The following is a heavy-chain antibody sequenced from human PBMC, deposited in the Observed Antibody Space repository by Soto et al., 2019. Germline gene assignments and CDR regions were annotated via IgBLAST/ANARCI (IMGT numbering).Heavy chain of an antibody. CDR2: IIPIFGTA. Sequence: QVQLVQSGAEVKKPGSSVKVSCKASGGTFSSYAISWVRQAPGQGLEWMGGIIPIFGTANYAQKFQGRVTITEDESTSTAYMELSSLRSEDTAVYYCASLYYDILTGYYRDYFDYWGQGTLVTVSS. V-gene: IGHV1-69*01. CDR3: ASLYYDILTGYYRDYFDY. CDR1: GGTFSSYA. J-gene: IGHJ4*02. D-gene: IGHD3-9*01.